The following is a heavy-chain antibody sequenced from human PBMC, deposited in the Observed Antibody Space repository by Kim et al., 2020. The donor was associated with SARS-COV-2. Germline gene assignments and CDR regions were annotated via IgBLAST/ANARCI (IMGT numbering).Heavy chain of an antibody. CDR3: ASYTYGKNYGMDV. J-gene: IGHJ6*02. CDR1: GYNFVTYW. Sequence: GESLKISCRVSGYNFVTYWLGWVRQMPGKGLEWMGMIYPRDSDTRYSPSFQGQVIMSADKSISTAYLQWSRLKASDTAMYYCASYTYGKNYGMDVWGQGTTVTVSS. CDR2: IYPRDSDT. D-gene: IGHD5-18*01. V-gene: IGHV5-51*01.